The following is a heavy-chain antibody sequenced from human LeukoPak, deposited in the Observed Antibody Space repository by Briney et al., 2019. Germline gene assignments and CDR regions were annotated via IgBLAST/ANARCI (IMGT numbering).Heavy chain of an antibody. Sequence: GGSLRLSCVVSGFTFSDYSMNWVRQAPGKGLEWVSYISSSSSTIYYADSVKGRFTISRDNAKNSLYLQMNSLRAEDTAVYYCARSEYGLPTYYYGMDVWGQGTTVTVSS. V-gene: IGHV3-48*04. J-gene: IGHJ6*02. CDR1: GFTFSDYS. D-gene: IGHD1-1*01. CDR3: ARSEYGLPTYYYGMDV. CDR2: ISSSSSTI.